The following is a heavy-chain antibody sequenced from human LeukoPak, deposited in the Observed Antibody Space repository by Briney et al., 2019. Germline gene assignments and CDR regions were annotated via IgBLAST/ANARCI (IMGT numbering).Heavy chain of an antibody. CDR3: ARDYMVRGVIDPFDY. CDR1: GYTFTSYG. J-gene: IGHJ4*02. CDR2: ISAYNGNT. Sequence: RASVKVSCKASGYTFTSYGISWVRQAPGQGLEWMGWISAYNGNTNYAQKLQGRVTMTTDTSTSTAYMELRSLRSDDTAVYYCARDYMVRGVIDPFDYWGQGTLVTVSS. V-gene: IGHV1-18*01. D-gene: IGHD3-10*01.